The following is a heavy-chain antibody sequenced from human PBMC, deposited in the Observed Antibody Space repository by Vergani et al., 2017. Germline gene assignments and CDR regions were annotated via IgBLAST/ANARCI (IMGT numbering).Heavy chain of an antibody. V-gene: IGHV1-2*02. D-gene: IGHD3-3*01. Sequence: QVQLVQSGAEVKKPGSSVKVSCKASGYTFTGYYMHWVRQAPGQGLEWMGWINPNSGGTNYAQKFQGRVTMTRDTSISTAYMELRSLRSDDTAVYYCARQHNYDFWSGFENELDAFDIWGQGTMVTVSS. J-gene: IGHJ3*02. CDR2: INPNSGGT. CDR3: ARQHNYDFWSGFENELDAFDI. CDR1: GYTFTGYY.